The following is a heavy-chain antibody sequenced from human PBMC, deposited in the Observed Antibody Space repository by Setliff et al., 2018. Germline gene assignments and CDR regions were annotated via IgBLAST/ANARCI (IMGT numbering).Heavy chain of an antibody. CDR1: GFTFDDYG. CDR2: INWNGGST. V-gene: IGHV3-20*01. Sequence: GGSLRLSCAASGFTFDDYGMSWVRQAPGKGLEWVSGINWNGGSTGYADSVKGRFTISRDNAKNSLYLQMNSLRAEDTALYHCAREQYYDLPLDYGMDVWGQGTTVTVSS. D-gene: IGHD3-3*01. J-gene: IGHJ6*02. CDR3: AREQYYDLPLDYGMDV.